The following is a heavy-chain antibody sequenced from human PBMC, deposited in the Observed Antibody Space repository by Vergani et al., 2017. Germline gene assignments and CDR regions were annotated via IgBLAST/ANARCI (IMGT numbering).Heavy chain of an antibody. CDR1: GYTFTSYY. V-gene: IGHV1-46*01. D-gene: IGHD2-15*01. CDR3: ARDQLQGLGYCSGGSCYPGDY. Sequence: QVQLVQSGAEVKKPGASVKVSCKASGYTFTSYYMHWVRQAPGQGLEWMGIINPSGGSTSYAQKFQGRVTMTRDTSTSTVYMELSSLRSEDTAVYYCARDQLQGLGYCSGGSCYPGDYWGQGTLVTVSS. J-gene: IGHJ4*02. CDR2: INPSGGST.